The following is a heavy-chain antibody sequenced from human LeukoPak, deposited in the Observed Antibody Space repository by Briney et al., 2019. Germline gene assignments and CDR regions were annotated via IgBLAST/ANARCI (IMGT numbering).Heavy chain of an antibody. J-gene: IGHJ4*02. CDR2: IRYDGSNK. CDR3: AKNSFSGIAVAGWFDY. D-gene: IGHD6-19*01. V-gene: IGHV3-30*02. CDR1: GFTFSSYG. Sequence: SGGSLRLSCAASGFTFSSYGMHWVRQAPGKGLEWVAFIRYDGSNKYYADSVKGRFTISRDNSKNTLYLQMNSLRAEDTAVYYCAKNSFSGIAVAGWFDYWGQGTLVTVSS.